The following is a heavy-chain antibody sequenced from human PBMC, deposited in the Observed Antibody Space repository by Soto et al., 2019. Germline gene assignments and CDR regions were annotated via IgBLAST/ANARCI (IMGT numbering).Heavy chain of an antibody. D-gene: IGHD4-17*01. CDR3: AREPHRDYGRDQLLFDY. Sequence: QVQLVQSGAEVKKPGSSVKVSCKASGGTFSSYAISWVRQAPGQGLEWMGGIIPTFGTANSAQKFQGRVTITADESTSTAYMELGSRRSEDTAVYYCAREPHRDYGRDQLLFDYWGQGTLVTVSS. CDR2: IIPTFGTA. J-gene: IGHJ4*02. CDR1: GGTFSSYA. V-gene: IGHV1-69*12.